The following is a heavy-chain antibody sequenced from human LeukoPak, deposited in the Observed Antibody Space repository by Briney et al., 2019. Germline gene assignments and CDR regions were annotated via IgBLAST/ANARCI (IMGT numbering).Heavy chain of an antibody. CDR2: IYSGGST. J-gene: IGHJ6*02. CDR1: GFTVSSNY. D-gene: IGHD6-13*01. V-gene: IGHV3-66*01. CDR3: ASIDSSSWYDYYYYGMDV. Sequence: GSLRLSCAASGFTVSSNYMSWVRQAPGKGLEWVSVIYSGGSTYYADSVKGRFTISRDNSKNTLYLQMNSLRAEDTAVYYCASIDSSSWYDYYYYGMDVWGQGTTVTVSS.